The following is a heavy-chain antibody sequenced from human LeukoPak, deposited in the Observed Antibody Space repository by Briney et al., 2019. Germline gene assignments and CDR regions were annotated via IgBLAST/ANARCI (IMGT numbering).Heavy chain of an antibody. Sequence: PGASLQISCKGSGYIFTSYWIGWVRRLPGKGLEWMGIIYPGDSDTRYSPSFQGQVTISADKSISTAYLQWSSLKAADTAMYYCARGGGYSYEIDYWGQGTLVTVSS. D-gene: IGHD5-18*01. J-gene: IGHJ4*02. CDR2: IYPGDSDT. V-gene: IGHV5-51*01. CDR1: GYIFTSYW. CDR3: ARGGGYSYEIDY.